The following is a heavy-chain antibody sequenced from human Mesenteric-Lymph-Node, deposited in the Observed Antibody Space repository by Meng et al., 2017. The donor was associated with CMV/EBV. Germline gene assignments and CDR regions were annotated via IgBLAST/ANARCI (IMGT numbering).Heavy chain of an antibody. CDR2: MNPNSGNT. J-gene: IGHJ4*02. CDR3: ARGLYYGSASHYNPQYY. Sequence: ASVKVSCKASGYTFTSYDIIWVRQATGQGLDCMGWMNPNSGNTGYAPKFQGRVTITRNTSISTAYMELSSLRSEDTAVYYCARGLYYGSASHYNPQYYWGQGTLVTVSS. D-gene: IGHD3-10*01. CDR1: GYTFTSYD. V-gene: IGHV1-8*01.